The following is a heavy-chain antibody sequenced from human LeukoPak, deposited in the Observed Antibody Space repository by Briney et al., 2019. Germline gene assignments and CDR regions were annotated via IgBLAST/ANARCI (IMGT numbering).Heavy chain of an antibody. J-gene: IGHJ4*02. D-gene: IGHD3-22*01. Sequence: SETLSLTCSVSGGSISSYYWTWIRQPPWKALEWIGYIYYSGSTNYNPSLKSRVTISVDTSKRQFSLKLNSVTAADTAIYYCARGDSMGYFDYWGQGTLVTVSS. CDR1: GGSISSYY. CDR2: IYYSGST. V-gene: IGHV4-59*01. CDR3: ARGDSMGYFDY.